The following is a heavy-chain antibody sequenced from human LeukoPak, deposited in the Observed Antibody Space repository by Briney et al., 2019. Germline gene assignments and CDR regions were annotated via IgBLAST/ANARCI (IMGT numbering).Heavy chain of an antibody. V-gene: IGHV1-2*04. D-gene: IGHD3-3*01. CDR3: ARHTTIFGVAIIDI. CDR1: GYTFTDYY. CDR2: INPNSGGT. Sequence: ASVKVSCKASGYTFTDYYIHWVRQAPGQGLEWMGWINPNSGGTNYAQKFQGWVTMTRDTSISTAYMELSRLRSDDTAVYYCARHTTIFGVAIIDIWGQGTMVTVSS. J-gene: IGHJ3*02.